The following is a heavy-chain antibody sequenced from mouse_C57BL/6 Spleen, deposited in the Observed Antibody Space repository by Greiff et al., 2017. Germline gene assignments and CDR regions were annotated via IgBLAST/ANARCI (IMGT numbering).Heavy chain of an antibody. CDR1: GFTFSDYY. CDR3: AKNWEGRDY. CDR2: ISNGGGST. J-gene: IGHJ4*01. V-gene: IGHV5-12*01. Sequence: EVQVVESGGGLVQPGGSLKLSCAASGFTFSDYYMYWVRQTPEKRLEWVAYISNGGGSTYYPDTVKGRFTISRDNAKNTLYLQMSRLKSEDTAMYYCAKNWEGRDYWGQGTSVTVSS. D-gene: IGHD4-1*01.